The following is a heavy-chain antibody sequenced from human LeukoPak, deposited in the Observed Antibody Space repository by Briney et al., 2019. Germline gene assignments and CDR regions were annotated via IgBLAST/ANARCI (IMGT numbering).Heavy chain of an antibody. Sequence: PSETLSLTCTVSGGSISRYYWSWIRQPPGKGLEWIGYISYTGSTTYNSSLKSRVTISLDTSQNQFSLRLTSVTAADTAFYYCARGTATEGDAFDLWGQGTMVTVS. CDR3: ARGTATEGDAFDL. D-gene: IGHD6-13*01. CDR2: ISYTGST. V-gene: IGHV4-59*12. J-gene: IGHJ3*01. CDR1: GGSISRYY.